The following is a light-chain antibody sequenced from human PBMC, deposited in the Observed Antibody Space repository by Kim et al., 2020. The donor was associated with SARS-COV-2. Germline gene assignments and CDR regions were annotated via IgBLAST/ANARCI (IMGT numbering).Light chain of an antibody. Sequence: QPVLTQPGSTSGTPGHRITISCSGSSSNIGSNYVYWYQQLPGTAPKLHINRINQRPSGVPDRFSGSKSGTSASLAFSGLRSEDEADYYCATWDDSLSVVVFCGGAQPPVL. CDR2: RIN. CDR3: ATWDDSLSVVV. CDR1: SSNIGSNY. J-gene: IGLJ3*02. V-gene: IGLV1-47*01.